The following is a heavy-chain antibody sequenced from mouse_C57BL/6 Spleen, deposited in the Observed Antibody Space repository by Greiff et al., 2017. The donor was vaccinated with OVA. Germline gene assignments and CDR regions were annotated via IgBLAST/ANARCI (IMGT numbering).Heavy chain of an antibody. CDR3: ARFFITTVVEFDY. D-gene: IGHD1-1*01. CDR1: GYTFTSYW. J-gene: IGHJ2*01. CDR2: IHPNSGST. Sequence: QVQLQQPGAELVKPGASVKLSCKASGYTFTSYWMHWVKQRPGQGLEWIGMIHPNSGSTNYNEKFKSKATLTVDKSSSTAYMQLSSLTSEDSAVYYCARFFITTVVEFDYWGQGTTLTVSS. V-gene: IGHV1-64*01.